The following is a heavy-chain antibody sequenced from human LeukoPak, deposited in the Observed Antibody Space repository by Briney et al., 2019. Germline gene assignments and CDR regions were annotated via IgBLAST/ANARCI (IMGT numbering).Heavy chain of an antibody. CDR2: ISAYNGNT. J-gene: IGHJ4*02. D-gene: IGHD3-3*01. CDR1: EGTFSTYD. CDR3: ARAGTFWNDY. V-gene: IGHV1-18*01. Sequence: GASMKVSCKASEGTFSTYDINWVRLAPGQGLEWMGWISAYNGNTNYAQKLQGRVTMTTDTSTSTAYMELRSLRSDDTAVYYCARAGTFWNDYWGQGTLVTVSS.